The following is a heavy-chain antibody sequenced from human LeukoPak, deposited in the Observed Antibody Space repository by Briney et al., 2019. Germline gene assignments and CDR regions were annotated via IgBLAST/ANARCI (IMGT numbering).Heavy chain of an antibody. CDR3: ARGRVVPATRLDY. J-gene: IGHJ4*02. V-gene: IGHV3-30*04. CDR1: GFTFSNYA. Sequence: GRSLRLSCVGSGFTFSNYAMHWVRQAPGKGLEWVAVISYDAKYKYYSDSVKGRFTISRDNSRNTLYLEMSGLRSDDTAVYYCARGRVVPATRLDYWGRGTLVTVS. D-gene: IGHD2-15*01. CDR2: ISYDAKYK.